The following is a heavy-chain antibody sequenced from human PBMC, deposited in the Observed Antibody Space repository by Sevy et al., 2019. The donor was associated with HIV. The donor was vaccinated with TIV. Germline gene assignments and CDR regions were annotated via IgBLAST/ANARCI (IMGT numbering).Heavy chain of an antibody. CDR2: ISYDGSNK. D-gene: IGHD1-26*01. Sequence: GGSLRLSCAASGFTFSSYAMHRVRQAPGKGLEWVAVISYDGSNKYYADSVKGRFTISRDNSKNTLYLQMNSLRAEDTAVYYCARGGATVYFDYWGQGTLVTVSS. CDR3: ARGGATVYFDY. J-gene: IGHJ4*02. CDR1: GFTFSSYA. V-gene: IGHV3-30-3*01.